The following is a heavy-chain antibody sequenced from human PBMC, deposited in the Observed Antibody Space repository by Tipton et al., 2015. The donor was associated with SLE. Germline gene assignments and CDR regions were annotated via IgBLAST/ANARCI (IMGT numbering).Heavy chain of an antibody. CDR1: GGSISTNY. J-gene: IGHJ4*02. CDR3: ARVNWGHDY. CDR2: IYYSGST. V-gene: IGHV4-59*01. D-gene: IGHD7-27*01. Sequence: TLSLTCTVSGGSISTNYWSWIRQPPGKGLEWIGYIYYSGSTNYNPSLKSRVTISVDTSKNQFSLKLSSVTAADTAVYYCARVNWGHDYWGQGTLVTVSS.